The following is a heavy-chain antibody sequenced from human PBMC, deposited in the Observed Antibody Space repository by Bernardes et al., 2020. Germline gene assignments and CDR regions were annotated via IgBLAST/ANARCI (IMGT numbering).Heavy chain of an antibody. CDR3: ARESRITIVGVVTELYGMDV. Sequence: SVKVSCKASGYTFTSYGISWVRQAPGQGLEWMGWISAYNGNTNYAQKLQGRVTMTTDTSTSTAYMELRSLRSDDTAVDYCARESRITIVGVVTELYGMDVWGKGTTITVSS. V-gene: IGHV1-18*01. CDR2: ISAYNGNT. CDR1: GYTFTSYG. J-gene: IGHJ6*04. D-gene: IGHD3-3*01.